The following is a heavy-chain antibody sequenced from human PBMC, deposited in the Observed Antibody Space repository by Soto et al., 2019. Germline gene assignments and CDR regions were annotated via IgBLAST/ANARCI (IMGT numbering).Heavy chain of an antibody. Sequence: GSLRLSCAASGFTFSSYAMSWVRQAPGKGLEWVSAISGSGGSIYYADSVKGRFTISRDNAKNSLYLQMNSLRAEDTAVYYCARDNLAFDIWGQGTMVTVSS. V-gene: IGHV3-23*01. CDR3: ARDNLAFDI. J-gene: IGHJ3*02. CDR1: GFTFSSYA. CDR2: ISGSGGSI.